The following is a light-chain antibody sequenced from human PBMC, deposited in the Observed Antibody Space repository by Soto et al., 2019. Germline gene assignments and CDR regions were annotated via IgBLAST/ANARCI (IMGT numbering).Light chain of an antibody. CDR1: QSISTY. CDR3: QQLNKYPST. V-gene: IGKV1D-13*01. CDR2: SAS. Sequence: AIQLTQSPSSLSASVGDRVTITCRASQSISTYVNWYQQKPGKAPKLLIYSASTLQSGVPSRFSGSGSGTDFTLTISSLQPEDFATYYCQQLNKYPSTFGGGTKVDIK. J-gene: IGKJ4*01.